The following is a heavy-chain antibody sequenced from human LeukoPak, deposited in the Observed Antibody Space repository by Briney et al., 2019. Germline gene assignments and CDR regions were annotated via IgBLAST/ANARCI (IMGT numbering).Heavy chain of an antibody. J-gene: IGHJ4*02. D-gene: IGHD3-3*01. CDR3: ARGRRAGLLRFLEWLSYYFDY. CDR1: GFTFNTFA. CDR2: MYLSGTT. V-gene: IGHV4-4*02. Sequence: PGGSLRLSCAASGFTFNTFAMSWVRQPPGKGLEWLGEMYLSGTTHSNPSVKSRVTISVDTSKNQFSLKLSSVTAADTAVYYCARGRRAGLLRFLEWLSYYFDYWGQGTLVTVSS.